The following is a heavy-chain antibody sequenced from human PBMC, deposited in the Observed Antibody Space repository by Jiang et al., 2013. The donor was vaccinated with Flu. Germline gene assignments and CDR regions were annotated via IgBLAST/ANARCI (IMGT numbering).Heavy chain of an antibody. CDR2: FNPSGRNT. CDR1: GFSFSNFD. J-gene: IGHJ4*02. CDR3: ARARGPTLTTVTLTFFDF. V-gene: IGHV1-46*01. D-gene: IGHD4-17*01. Sequence: EVKRPGASVKVSCETPGFSFSNFDIHWLRQAPGQGLEWMGKFNPSGRNTNYAQRFQGRLSMTRDPSANTLNMELSSLRSDDTAIYYCARARGPTLTTVTLTFFDFWGQGTLVRVSS.